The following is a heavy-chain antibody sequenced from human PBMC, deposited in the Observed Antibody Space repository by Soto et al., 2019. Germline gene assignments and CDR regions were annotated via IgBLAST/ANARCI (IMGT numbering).Heavy chain of an antibody. CDR1: GGSISSSSYY. D-gene: IGHD3-22*01. CDR3: ARVRREYDTSGPVDY. J-gene: IGHJ4*02. V-gene: IGHV4-61*05. Sequence: SETLSLTCTVSGGSISSSSYYWGWIRQPPGKGLEWIGYIYYSGSTSYNPSLKSRLTISVDTSKNQFSLRLTSVTAADTAVYFCARVRREYDTSGPVDYWGQGTLVTVSS. CDR2: IYYSGST.